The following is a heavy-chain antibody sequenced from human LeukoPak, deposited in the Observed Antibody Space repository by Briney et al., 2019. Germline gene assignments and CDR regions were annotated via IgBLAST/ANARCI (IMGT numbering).Heavy chain of an antibody. CDR1: GGSISSGDYF. Sequence: SETLSLTCTVSGGSISSGDYFWGWIRQPPGKGLEWIGYIYYSGGARYNPSLKSRVTMSVDTSKNQFSLRLSSVTAADTAVYYCVGDPSPSAAAGYFDYWGQGTLVTVSS. CDR2: IYYSGGA. CDR3: VGDPSPSAAAGYFDY. V-gene: IGHV4-30-4*01. D-gene: IGHD6-13*01. J-gene: IGHJ4*02.